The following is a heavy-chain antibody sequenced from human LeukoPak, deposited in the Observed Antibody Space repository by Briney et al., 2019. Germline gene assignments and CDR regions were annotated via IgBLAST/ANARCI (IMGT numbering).Heavy chain of an antibody. CDR1: GFLSNTYA. V-gene: IGHV3-23*01. CDR3: VTDLRAGNYYAMGLSAL. Sequence: PWGSLKPPCAASGFLSNTYAMSWVRQAPGKGLEWVSGISSGGDYTYYAESVTGRLTISRDNSRNTLYLQMSSLKVDDTAVYYCVTDLRAGNYYAMGLSALWGR. CDR2: ISSGGDYT. D-gene: IGHD3-10*01. J-gene: IGHJ2*01.